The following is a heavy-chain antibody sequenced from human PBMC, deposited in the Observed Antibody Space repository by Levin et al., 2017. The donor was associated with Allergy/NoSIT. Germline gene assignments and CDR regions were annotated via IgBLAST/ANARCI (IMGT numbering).Heavy chain of an antibody. Sequence: GGSLRLSCAASGFIFRSFGMHWVRQAPGKGLEWVAVISYDGSDKYYADSVKGRFTISRDNSKNTLYLQMNSLRGEDAAVYYCAKDLVFGTSSWSLDVWGQGTLVTVSS. D-gene: IGHD6-13*01. CDR1: GFIFRSFG. V-gene: IGHV3-30*18. CDR3: AKDLVFGTSSWSLDV. CDR2: ISYDGSDK. J-gene: IGHJ4*02.